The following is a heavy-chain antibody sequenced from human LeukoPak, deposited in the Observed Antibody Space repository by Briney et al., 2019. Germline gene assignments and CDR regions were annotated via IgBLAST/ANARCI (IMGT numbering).Heavy chain of an antibody. J-gene: IGHJ5*02. CDR1: GFTFTEFW. D-gene: IGHD3-16*01. CDR2: IYPGDSDT. Sequence: GASLQISCKGSGFTFTEFWIGWVRPVPGKGLEWIGIIYPGDSDTQYTPSFHGQVTISADKSVNSVYLQWSSLKASDTAIYYCAKRRKDYLFLGDWFDPWGQGTLVTVSS. V-gene: IGHV5-51*01. CDR3: AKRRKDYLFLGDWFDP.